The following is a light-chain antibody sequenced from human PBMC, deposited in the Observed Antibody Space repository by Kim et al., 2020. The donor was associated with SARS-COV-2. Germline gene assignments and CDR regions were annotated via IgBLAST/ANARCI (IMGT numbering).Light chain of an antibody. CDR3: NSRDSSGYHHYV. CDR2: GKN. V-gene: IGLV3-19*01. CDR1: SLRSYY. Sequence: SSELTQDPAVSVALGQTVRITCQGDSLRSYYASWYQQKPGLAPVLVIYGKNNRPSGIPDRFSGSSSGNTASLTITGAQAEDEADYYCNSRDSSGYHHYVF. J-gene: IGLJ1*01.